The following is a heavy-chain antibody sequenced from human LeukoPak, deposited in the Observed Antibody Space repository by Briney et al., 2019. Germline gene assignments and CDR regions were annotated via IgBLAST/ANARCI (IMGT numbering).Heavy chain of an antibody. D-gene: IGHD3-22*01. Sequence: GGSLRLSCATSGFTFSTYGMHWVRQPPGKGLEWVAFIRYDGSNKDYADSAKGRFTISRDNSKNTLYLQMNSLRAEDTAVYYCARDPSGYYKFDYWGQGTLVTVSS. J-gene: IGHJ4*02. CDR1: GFTFSTYG. CDR3: ARDPSGYYKFDY. CDR2: IRYDGSNK. V-gene: IGHV3-30*02.